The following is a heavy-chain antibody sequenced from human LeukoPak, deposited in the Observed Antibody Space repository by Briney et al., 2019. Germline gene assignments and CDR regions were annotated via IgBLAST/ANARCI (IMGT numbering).Heavy chain of an antibody. J-gene: IGHJ4*02. CDR3: AKAESKNPNTVTPFY. D-gene: IGHD4-17*01. CDR2: IRQDGGEG. CDR1: GFMFSSYW. V-gene: IGHV3-7*01. Sequence: GGSLRLSCAASGFMFSSYWMTWVRQAPGKGLEWVANIRQDGGEGYYVDSVKGRFTVSRDNAKNSLYLQMNSLRAEDTAVYYCAKAESKNPNTVTPFYWGQGTLVTVSS.